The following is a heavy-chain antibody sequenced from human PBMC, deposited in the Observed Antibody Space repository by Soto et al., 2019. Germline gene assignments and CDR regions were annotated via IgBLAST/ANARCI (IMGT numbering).Heavy chain of an antibody. V-gene: IGHV3-23*01. CDR2: ITGSGRDT. Sequence: PGGSLRLSCAASGFTFRNNVLSWVRQAPGKGLDWVSGITGSGRDTYYADSVKGRFTISRDNSKNTLYLQMNSLRAEDTAVYYCARDQEHFDYWGQGTLVTVSS. CDR3: ARDQEHFDY. CDR1: GFTFRNNV. J-gene: IGHJ4*02.